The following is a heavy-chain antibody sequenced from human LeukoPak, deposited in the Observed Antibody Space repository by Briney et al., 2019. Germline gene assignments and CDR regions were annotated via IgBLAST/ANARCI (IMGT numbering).Heavy chain of an antibody. J-gene: IGHJ4*02. V-gene: IGHV3-23*01. CDR1: GGSIRSSYYY. CDR3: ATGSERDYYFFDY. D-gene: IGHD3-22*01. CDR2: ISGSGGNT. Sequence: ETLSLTCTVSGGSIRSSYYYWGWVRQAPGKGLEWVSTISGSGGNTYYADSVKGRFTISRDNSNNTLYLQMNSLRAEDTAIYYCATGSERDYYFFDYWGQGTLVTVSS.